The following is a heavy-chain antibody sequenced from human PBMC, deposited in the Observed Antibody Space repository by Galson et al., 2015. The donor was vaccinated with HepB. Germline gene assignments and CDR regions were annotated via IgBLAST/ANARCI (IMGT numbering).Heavy chain of an antibody. CDR2: INSDGSTA. J-gene: IGHJ4*02. CDR1: GFSFSNYW. CDR3: ARGGEYDSSGYRIDY. D-gene: IGHD3-22*01. Sequence: SLRLSCAASGFSFSNYWIHWVRQTPGKGLVWVSRINSDGSTAGYADSVKGRFTISRDNSKNTLYLQMNSLRAEDTAVYYCARGGEYDSSGYRIDYWGQGTLVTVSS. V-gene: IGHV3-74*01.